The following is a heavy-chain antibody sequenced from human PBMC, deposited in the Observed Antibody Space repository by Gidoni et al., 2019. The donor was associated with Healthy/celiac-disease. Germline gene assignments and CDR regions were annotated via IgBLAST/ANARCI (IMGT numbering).Heavy chain of an antibody. Sequence: QVQLQESGPGLVKPSQTLSLTCTVSGGSISSGGYYWSWIRQHPGKGLEWIGYIYYSGSTYYNPSLKSRVTISVDTSKNQFSLKLSSVTAADTAVYYCARDGYCSGGSCRYGMDVWGQGTTVTVSS. V-gene: IGHV4-31*03. D-gene: IGHD2-15*01. CDR1: GGSISSGGYY. CDR2: IYYSGST. CDR3: ARDGYCSGGSCRYGMDV. J-gene: IGHJ6*02.